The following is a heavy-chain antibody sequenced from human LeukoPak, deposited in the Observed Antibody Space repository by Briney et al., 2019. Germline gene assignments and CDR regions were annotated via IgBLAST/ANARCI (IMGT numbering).Heavy chain of an antibody. J-gene: IGHJ4*02. CDR1: GYTFTSYD. V-gene: IGHV1-8*01. CDR3: VRGASRSFDL. CDR2: MNPNSGNT. Sequence: ASVKVSCKASGYTFTSYDINWVRQATGQGLEWMGWMNPNSGNTGYAQEFQGRVTITRDTSASTAYTELSSLRSQDTAVYYCVRGASRSFDLWGPGTLVTVSS.